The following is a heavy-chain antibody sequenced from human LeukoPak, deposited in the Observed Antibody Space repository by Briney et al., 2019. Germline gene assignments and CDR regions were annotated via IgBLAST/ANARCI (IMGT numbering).Heavy chain of an antibody. V-gene: IGHV3-7*01. D-gene: IGHD2-2*01. CDR2: INHNGNVN. J-gene: IGHJ1*01. Sequence: GGSLRLSCAASGFTFSSYWMNWARQAPGKGLEWVASINHNGNVNYYVDSVKGRFTISRDNAKNSLYLQMNSLRAEDTAVYFCAKEDVVAAVPHPFQHWGQGTLVTVSS. CDR3: AKEDVVAAVPHPFQH. CDR1: GFTFSSYW.